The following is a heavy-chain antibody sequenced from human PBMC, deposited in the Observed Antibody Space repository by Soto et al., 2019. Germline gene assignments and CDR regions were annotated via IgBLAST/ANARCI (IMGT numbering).Heavy chain of an antibody. CDR1: GFTFSSYW. CDR3: TRPFLYGLGRGMDV. CDR2: INGDGSNT. D-gene: IGHD3-10*01. Sequence: EVQLVESGGGLVQPGGSLRLSCAASGFTFSSYWLHWVRQVPGRGLVWVSRINGDGSNTSYAGSVEGRFTISRDNAKNTLYLQINSLRAEDTAVYYCTRPFLYGLGRGMDVWGQGTTVTVSS. J-gene: IGHJ6*02. V-gene: IGHV3-74*01.